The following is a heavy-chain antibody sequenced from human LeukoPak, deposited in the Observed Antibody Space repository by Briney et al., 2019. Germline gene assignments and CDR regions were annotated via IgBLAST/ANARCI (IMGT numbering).Heavy chain of an antibody. D-gene: IGHD5-18*01. Sequence: GGSLRLSCAASGFTFRSYGMHWVRQAPGKGLEWVAVISYDGSKKYYGDFVKGRFTISRDNSKNTLYLQMNSLRAEDTAVYYCAKDRVDTFNWFDPWGQGTLVTVSS. CDR1: GFTFRSYG. V-gene: IGHV3-30*18. CDR3: AKDRVDTFNWFDP. CDR2: ISYDGSKK. J-gene: IGHJ5*02.